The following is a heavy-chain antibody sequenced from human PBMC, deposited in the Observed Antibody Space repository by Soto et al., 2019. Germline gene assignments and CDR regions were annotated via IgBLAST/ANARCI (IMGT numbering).Heavy chain of an antibody. CDR1: GFTVTSHW. V-gene: IGHV3-74*01. D-gene: IGHD5-18*01. J-gene: IGHJ4*02. CDR3: ASGGYTYGFHY. CDR2: INSDGSSI. Sequence: GSLRLSCAVSGFTVTSHWMHWVRQAPGKGLVWVSRINSDGSSINFADSVKGRFTIFRDNAKNTLYLQMNSLRAEDTAVYYCASGGYTYGFHYWGQGALVTVSS.